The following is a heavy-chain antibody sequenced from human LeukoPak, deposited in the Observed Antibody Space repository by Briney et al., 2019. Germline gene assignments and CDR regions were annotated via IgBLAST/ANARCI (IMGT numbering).Heavy chain of an antibody. CDR2: IYYSGST. V-gene: IGHV4-38-2*02. CDR3: ARDFRDYYDSSGYVRFFDY. CDR1: GYSISSGYY. D-gene: IGHD3-22*01. J-gene: IGHJ4*02. Sequence: SETLSLTCTVSGYSISSGYYWGWIRQPPGKGLEWIGSIYYSGSTYYNPSLKSRVTISIDTSKNQFSLKLSSVTAADTAVYYCARDFRDYYDSSGYVRFFDYWGQGTLVTVSS.